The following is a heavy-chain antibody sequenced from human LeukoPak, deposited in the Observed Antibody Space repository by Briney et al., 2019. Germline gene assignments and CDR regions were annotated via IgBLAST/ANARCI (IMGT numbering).Heavy chain of an antibody. CDR3: VRDLYTSSRYFDL. Sequence: GGSLRLSCAASGFIFSHHGMHWVRQAPGKGLEWVSYIRFDGTETHYEDSVKGRFTISRDDSRSTLYLQLKSLRIEDTAVYYCVRDLYTSSRYFDLWGRGALVRVSS. CDR1: GFIFSHHG. CDR2: IRFDGTET. V-gene: IGHV3-30*02. J-gene: IGHJ2*01. D-gene: IGHD6-13*01.